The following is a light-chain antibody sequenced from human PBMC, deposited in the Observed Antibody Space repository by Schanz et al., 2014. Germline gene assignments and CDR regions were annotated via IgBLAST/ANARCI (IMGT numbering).Light chain of an antibody. V-gene: IGLV2-23*01. Sequence: QSVLTQPASVSGSPGQSITISCTGTSSDVGSYNLVSWYQQHPGKAPKLMIYEGSKRPSGVSNRFSGSKSGNTASLTISGLQAEDEADYYCCLYAGNSLVFGGGTKLTVL. CDR2: EGS. CDR1: SSDVGSYNL. CDR3: CLYAGNSLV. J-gene: IGLJ2*01.